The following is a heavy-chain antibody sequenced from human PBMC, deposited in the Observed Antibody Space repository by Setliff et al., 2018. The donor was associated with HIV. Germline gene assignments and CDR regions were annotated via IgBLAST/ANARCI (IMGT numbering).Heavy chain of an antibody. V-gene: IGHV1-3*01. CDR2: INAANGKT. CDR1: GFTFTTYA. D-gene: IGHD3-10*01. J-gene: IGHJ4*02. CDR3: ARGVIRGVISQGGLDY. Sequence: ASVKVSCKASGFTFTTYAVHWVRQAPGQRPEWMGWINAANGKTRYPQRFEARVTITTDTGASTAYMELNSLRPEDSAVYYCARGVIRGVISQGGLDYWGPGTLVTVSS.